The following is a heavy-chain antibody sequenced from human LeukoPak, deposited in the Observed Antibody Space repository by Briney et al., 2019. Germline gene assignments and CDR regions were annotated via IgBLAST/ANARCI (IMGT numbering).Heavy chain of an antibody. V-gene: IGHV1-18*01. D-gene: IGHD3-22*01. CDR1: GYKFTNYG. J-gene: IGHJ4*02. CDR3: ARGSPPRVYYDRSGYYSYYFDY. CDR2: ISPYNGNT. Sequence: ASVKVSCKASGYKFTNYGISWVRQAPGQGLEWMGWISPYNGNTIYAQKLQGRVTMTTDTSTSTAYMELRSLRSGDTAVYYCARGSPPRVYYDRSGYYSYYFDYWGQGTLVTVSS.